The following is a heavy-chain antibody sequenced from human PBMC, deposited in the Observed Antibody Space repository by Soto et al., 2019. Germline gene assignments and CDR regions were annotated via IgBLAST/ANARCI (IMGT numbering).Heavy chain of an antibody. CDR2: IYWNEDK. V-gene: IGHV2-5*01. CDR3: AHRGYGDYPRDNWFDP. D-gene: IGHD4-17*01. Sequence: QITLKESGPTLVKPTQTLTLTCTFSGFSLKTGGAGVGWIRQPPGKALEGLAVIYWNEDKRYNPSLKTRLTITKDTSKNQVVLTITNMDPVDTATYYCAHRGYGDYPRDNWFDPWGQGTLVIVSS. J-gene: IGHJ5*02. CDR1: GFSLKTGGAG.